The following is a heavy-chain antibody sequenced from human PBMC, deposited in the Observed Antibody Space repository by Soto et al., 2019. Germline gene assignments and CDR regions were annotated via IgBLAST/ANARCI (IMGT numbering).Heavy chain of an antibody. CDR2: ISGYNDNT. Sequence: QIQLVQSGPEVRKPGASVKVSCKASGYIFSNFGISWVRQAPGQGLEWMGWISGYNDNTKYAQKLQDRVRMTTDISTSTAYMELTTLRSEDTAVYYCAKDASSWFYYYYGMDVWGQGTTVTVS. CDR3: AKDASSWFYYYYGMDV. J-gene: IGHJ6*02. V-gene: IGHV1-18*01. CDR1: GYIFSNFG. D-gene: IGHD2-2*01.